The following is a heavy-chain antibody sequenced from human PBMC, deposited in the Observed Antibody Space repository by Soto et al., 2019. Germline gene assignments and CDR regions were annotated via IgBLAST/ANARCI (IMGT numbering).Heavy chain of an antibody. D-gene: IGHD6-19*01. V-gene: IGHV3-23*04. CDR1: GFTFRSYA. Sequence: EVQLVESGGGLVQPGGSLRLSCAASGFTFRSYAMSWVRQAPGKGLEWVSSISGSGGSAFYVDSVKGRFTISRDNSKNTLRLQRNSLRADDTAIYYCAKDTAVSGTFVVTFDAWGQGSLVTVSS. CDR3: AKDTAVSGTFVVTFDA. J-gene: IGHJ4*02. CDR2: ISGSGGSA.